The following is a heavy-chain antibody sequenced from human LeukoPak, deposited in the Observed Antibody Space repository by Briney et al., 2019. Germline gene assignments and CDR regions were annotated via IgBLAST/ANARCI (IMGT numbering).Heavy chain of an antibody. CDR1: GFTFSCYA. Sequence: GGSLRLSCAASGFTFSCYAMSWVRQAPGKGLEWVSAISGSGGSTYYADSVKGRFTISRDNSKDTLYLQMNSLRAEDTAVYYCATAPRPDRPFDYWGQGTLVTVSS. CDR2: ISGSGGST. CDR3: ATAPRPDRPFDY. J-gene: IGHJ4*02. V-gene: IGHV3-23*01. D-gene: IGHD6-6*01.